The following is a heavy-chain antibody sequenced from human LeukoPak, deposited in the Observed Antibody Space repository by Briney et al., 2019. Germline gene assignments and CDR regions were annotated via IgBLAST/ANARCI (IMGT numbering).Heavy chain of an antibody. V-gene: IGHV3-74*01. J-gene: IGHJ4*02. D-gene: IGHD6-19*01. CDR1: GFTFSSYW. CDR3: AGMWGRSGWSDY. CDR2: IDIDGSST. Sequence: RGGSLRLSCAASGFTFSSYWMHWVRQAPGKGLVWVSRIDIDGSSTNYADSVKGRFTISRDNAKNTVYLQMNNLRAEDTAMYYCAGMWGRSGWSDYWGQGTLVTVSS.